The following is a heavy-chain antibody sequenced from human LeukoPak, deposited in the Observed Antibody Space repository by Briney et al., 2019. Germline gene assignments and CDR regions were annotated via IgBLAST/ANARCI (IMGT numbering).Heavy chain of an antibody. J-gene: IGHJ4*02. V-gene: IGHV3-53*05. Sequence: PGGSLRLSCAASGFTVSSNYMSWVRQAPGKGPEWVSVIYSGGSTYYADSVKGRFTISRDNSKNTLYLQMNSLRAEDTAVYYCAKAYYDSSGIDYWGQGTLVTVSS. CDR2: IYSGGST. CDR1: GFTVSSNY. D-gene: IGHD3-22*01. CDR3: AKAYYDSSGIDY.